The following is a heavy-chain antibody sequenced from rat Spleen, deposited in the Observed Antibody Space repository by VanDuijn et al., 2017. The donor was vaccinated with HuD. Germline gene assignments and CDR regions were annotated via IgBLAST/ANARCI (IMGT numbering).Heavy chain of an antibody. Sequence: EVQLVESGGGLVQSGRSLRLSCAASGFTFSRYYMAWVRQAPTKGLEWVAYISTGGGSTYYRDSVKGRFTISRDNAKSTLYLQMDSLRSEDTATYYCATHPYSSYMEWGQGVMVTVSS. D-gene: IGHD1-2*01. CDR2: ISTGGGST. CDR3: ATHPYSSYME. V-gene: IGHV5-27*01. CDR1: GFTFSRYY. J-gene: IGHJ2*01.